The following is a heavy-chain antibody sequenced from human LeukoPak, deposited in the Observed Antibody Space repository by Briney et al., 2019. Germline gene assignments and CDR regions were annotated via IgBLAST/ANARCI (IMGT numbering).Heavy chain of an antibody. D-gene: IGHD3-10*01. CDR3: ARDRLDGSGSYCELIFDY. V-gene: IGHV1-2*02. CDR1: GYTFSGYY. Sequence: GASVKVSCKASGYTFSGYYMHWVRQAPGQGLEWMGWINPNNGDTEYAQKFQGRVTMTRDTSIRTAYMELSRLRSDDTAVYFCARDRLDGSGSYCELIFDYWGQGTLVTVSS. J-gene: IGHJ4*02. CDR2: INPNNGDT.